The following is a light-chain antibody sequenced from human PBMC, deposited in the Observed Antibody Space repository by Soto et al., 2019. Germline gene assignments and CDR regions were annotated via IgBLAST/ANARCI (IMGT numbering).Light chain of an antibody. Sequence: QSALTQPASVSGSPGQSITISCTGTSSDVGGYNYVSWFQHHPGKAPKLLIYEVSHRPSGVSNRFSGSKSGNTASLTISGLQAEDEADYHCSSYTSSTTPYVFGTGTQLTDL. CDR2: EVS. CDR3: SSYTSSTTPYV. CDR1: SSDVGGYNY. V-gene: IGLV2-14*01. J-gene: IGLJ1*01.